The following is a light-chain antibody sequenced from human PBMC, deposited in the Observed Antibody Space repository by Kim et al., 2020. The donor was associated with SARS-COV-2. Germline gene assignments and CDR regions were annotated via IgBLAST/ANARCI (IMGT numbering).Light chain of an antibody. Sequence: AQGQTITIPCGADEIGRKKVHWYQHQPGQAPVLVIYYDRDRPSGIPERVSGSNSGNTATLTITRAEAGDEADYYCQVWDSGSDHWIFGGGTKLTVL. CDR3: QVWDSGSDHWI. CDR2: YDR. CDR1: EIGRKK. V-gene: IGLV3-21*04. J-gene: IGLJ2*01.